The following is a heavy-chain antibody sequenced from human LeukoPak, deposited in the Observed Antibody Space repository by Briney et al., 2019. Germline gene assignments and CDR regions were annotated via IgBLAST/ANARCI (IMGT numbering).Heavy chain of an antibody. CDR1: GYTFTSYG. Sequence: ASVKVSCKASGYTFTSYGISWVRQAPGQGLEWMGWINTYNANTKYAQNLQGRVTVTTDTSTSTAYMELRSLTSDDTAVYYCTAGGGYYDYWGQGTLVTVSS. D-gene: IGHD6-25*01. J-gene: IGHJ4*02. CDR3: TAGGGYYDY. CDR2: INTYNANT. V-gene: IGHV1-18*01.